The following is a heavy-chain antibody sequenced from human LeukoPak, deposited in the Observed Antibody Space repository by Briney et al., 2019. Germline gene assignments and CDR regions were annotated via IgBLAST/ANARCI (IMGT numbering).Heavy chain of an antibody. Sequence: ASVKVSCKASGYAFTSYDINWVRQATGQGLEWMGWMNPKSGNTGYAQKFQGRVTMTRNTSISTAYMELSSLRSEDTAVYYCAAYSSGWYSTGNDAFDIWGQGTMVTVSS. D-gene: IGHD6-19*01. J-gene: IGHJ3*02. CDR3: AAYSSGWYSTGNDAFDI. CDR1: GYAFTSYD. CDR2: MNPKSGNT. V-gene: IGHV1-8*01.